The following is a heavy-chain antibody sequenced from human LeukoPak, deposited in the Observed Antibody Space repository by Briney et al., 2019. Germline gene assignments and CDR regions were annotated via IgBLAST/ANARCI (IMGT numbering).Heavy chain of an antibody. CDR1: GFTFSPFTNFA. Sequence: PGGSLRLSCAASGFTFSPFTNFAMSWVRQAPGEGLECVSVISGSGGSTYYADSVKGRFTISRDNSKKTVDLQMNSLRAEDTAVYLCAEGHSDFGTGFDGWGQGTLVTVSS. D-gene: IGHD4-17*01. J-gene: IGHJ4*02. CDR2: ISGSGGST. V-gene: IGHV3-23*01. CDR3: AEGHSDFGTGFDG.